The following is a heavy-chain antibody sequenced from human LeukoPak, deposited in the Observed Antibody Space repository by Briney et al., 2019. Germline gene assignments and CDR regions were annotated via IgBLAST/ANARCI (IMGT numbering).Heavy chain of an antibody. CDR3: AKPRGVLLWFGELYNDAFDI. CDR1: GFTFSSYA. V-gene: IGHV3-23*01. D-gene: IGHD3-10*01. CDR2: ISGSGGST. Sequence: GGSLRLSCAASGFTFSSYAMNWVRKAPGKGLESVSSISGSGGSTYYADSVKGRFTISRDNSKNTLYLQMNSLRAEDTAVYYCAKPRGVLLWFGELYNDAFDIWGQGTMVTVSS. J-gene: IGHJ3*02.